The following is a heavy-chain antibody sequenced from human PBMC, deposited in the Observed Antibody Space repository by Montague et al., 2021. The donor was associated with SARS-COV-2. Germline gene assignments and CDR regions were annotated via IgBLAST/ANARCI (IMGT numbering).Heavy chain of an antibody. CDR3: SRVKSISSWVRRQAPV. Sequence: SETLSLTCAVYGGSFSGYYWSWIRQPPGKGLEWIGEVNLSGSTNYNPSLKSRVTISVDTSKNQFSLKLSSVTAADTAVYYCSRVKSISSWVRRQAPVWGKGTTVTVSS. CDR1: GGSFSGYY. V-gene: IGHV4-34*01. D-gene: IGHD6-6*01. J-gene: IGHJ6*04. CDR2: VNLSGST.